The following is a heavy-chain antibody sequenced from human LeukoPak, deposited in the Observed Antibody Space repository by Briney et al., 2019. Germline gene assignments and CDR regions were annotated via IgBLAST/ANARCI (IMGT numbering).Heavy chain of an antibody. D-gene: IGHD4-11*01. V-gene: IGHV3-74*01. J-gene: IGHJ4*02. CDR3: VRGDYSNYDFDY. CDR2: LNSDGSST. Sequence: PGGSLRLSCAASGFTFSSYWMHWVRQAPGKGLVWVSRLNSDGSSTRYADSVKGRFTISRDNAKNTLYLQMNSLRVEDTAVYYRVRGDYSNYDFDYWGQGTLVTVSS. CDR1: GFTFSSYW.